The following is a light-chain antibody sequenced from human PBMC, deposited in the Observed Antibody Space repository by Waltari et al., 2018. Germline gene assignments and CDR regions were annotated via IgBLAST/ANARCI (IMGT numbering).Light chain of an antibody. CDR2: EDD. J-gene: IGLJ3*02. CDR1: GGSIATTF. V-gene: IGLV6-57*03. CDR3: QSYDDTMV. Sequence: NFILTQPRSVSESPGKTVTISCTRSGGSIATTFVQWFQQRPGSAPSTVIYEDDQRPFGVSDRFSGSIDRSSNSASLTISGLKTEDEADYFCQSYDDTMVFGGGTTLTVL.